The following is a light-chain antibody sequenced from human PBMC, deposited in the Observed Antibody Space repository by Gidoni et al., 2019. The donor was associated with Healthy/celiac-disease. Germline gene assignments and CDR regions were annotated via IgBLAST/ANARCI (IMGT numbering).Light chain of an antibody. CDR3: QQYYSTPRT. Sequence: IVMTQSPDSLAVSLGERATINCKSSQSVLHSSNNKNYLAWYQQKPGQPPKLLIYWASTRESGVPDRFSGSGSGTDFTLTISSLQAEDVAVYYCQQYYSTPRTFGQGTKVEIK. CDR2: WAS. CDR1: QSVLHSSNNKNY. V-gene: IGKV4-1*01. J-gene: IGKJ1*01.